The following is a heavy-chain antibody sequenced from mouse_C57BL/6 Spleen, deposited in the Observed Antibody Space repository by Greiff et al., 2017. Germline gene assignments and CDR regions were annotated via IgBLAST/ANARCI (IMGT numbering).Heavy chain of an antibody. CDR3: ARRYDGFSESMDY. J-gene: IGHJ4*01. Sequence: EVQLQQSGPELVKPGASVKISCKASGYSFTGYYMNWVKQSPEKSLDWIGEINPSTGGTTYNQTFKAKATLTVDKSSSTAYMQLKSLTSEDSAVYYCARRYDGFSESMDYWGQGTSVTVSS. V-gene: IGHV1-42*01. CDR2: INPSTGGT. CDR1: GYSFTGYY. D-gene: IGHD2-3*01.